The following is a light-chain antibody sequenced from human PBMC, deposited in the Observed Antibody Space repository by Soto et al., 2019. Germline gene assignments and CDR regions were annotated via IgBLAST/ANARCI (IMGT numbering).Light chain of an antibody. Sequence: DIQMTQSPSTLSASVGDRVTITCRASQSVSSWLARYQQKPGKAPKVLIYDASSLESGVPSRFSGSGSGTEFTLTISSLQPDDFATYSCKQYNRYWTFGQGT. V-gene: IGKV1-5*01. J-gene: IGKJ1*01. CDR2: DAS. CDR1: QSVSSW. CDR3: KQYNRYWT.